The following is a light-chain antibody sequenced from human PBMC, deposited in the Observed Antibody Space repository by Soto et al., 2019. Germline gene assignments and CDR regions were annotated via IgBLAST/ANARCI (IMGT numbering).Light chain of an antibody. V-gene: IGLV2-14*03. CDR1: SSDVGGYNY. CDR2: DVS. Sequence: QSALTQPASVSGTPGQSITISCTGNSSDVGGYNYVSCYQHHPGKAPKLMICDVSNRPSGVSNRFSGSKSGNTASLTISGLQPEDEADYYCSSYTTSNTRQIVFGTGTKVTVL. J-gene: IGLJ1*01. CDR3: SSYTTSNTRQIV.